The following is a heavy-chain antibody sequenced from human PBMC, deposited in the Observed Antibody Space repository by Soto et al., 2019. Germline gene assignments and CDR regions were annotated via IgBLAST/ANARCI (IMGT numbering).Heavy chain of an antibody. V-gene: IGHV3-15*01. J-gene: IGHJ4*02. CDR1: GFTLSNAW. D-gene: IGHD3-16*01. Sequence: EVQLVESGGGLVEPGGSLRLSCAASGFTLSNAWMSWVRQAPGKGLEWVGRIKSKTDGGTTEYAAPVRGSFTITRDESKNPLALQLRSLKAEDTAMYYCTRLNLGELDYWGQGTRATVSS. CDR3: TRLNLGELDY. CDR2: IKSKTDGGTT.